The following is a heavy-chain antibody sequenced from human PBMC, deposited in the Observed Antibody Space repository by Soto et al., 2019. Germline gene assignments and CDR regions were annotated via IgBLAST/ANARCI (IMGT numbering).Heavy chain of an antibody. CDR1: GGSFSRYY. D-gene: IGHD2-8*01. V-gene: IGHV4-34*01. Sequence: SETLSLTCAIYGGSFSRYYWNWIRQPPGEGLEWIGEINHSGSTIYNPSLKSRVTISVDTSRNQFSLKLSSVTAADTAVYYCARGLSITNTFYYYYAMDVWGQGTTVTVSS. CDR3: ARGLSITNTFYYYYAMDV. CDR2: INHSGST. J-gene: IGHJ6*02.